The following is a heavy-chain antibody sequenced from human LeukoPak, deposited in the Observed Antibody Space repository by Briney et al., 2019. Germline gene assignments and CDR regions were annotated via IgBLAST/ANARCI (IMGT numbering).Heavy chain of an antibody. D-gene: IGHD3-3*01. CDR3: ARDPEAQYYDFWSGYFDY. J-gene: IGHJ4*02. Sequence: GASVKVSCKASGGTFSSYAISWVRQAPGQGLEWMGGIIPIFGTANYAQKFQGRVTITADESTSTAYMELSSLRSEDTAVYYCARDPEAQYYDFWSGYFDYWGQGTLVTVSS. V-gene: IGHV1-69*13. CDR1: GGTFSSYA. CDR2: IIPIFGTA.